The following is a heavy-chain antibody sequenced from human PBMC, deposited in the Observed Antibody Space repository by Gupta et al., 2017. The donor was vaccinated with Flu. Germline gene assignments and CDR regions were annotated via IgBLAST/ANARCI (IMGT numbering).Heavy chain of an antibody. CDR3: AKGGGYTSSEPRGY. D-gene: IGHD5-12*01. Sequence: ERPFGSGGVLGKTVGPRRRPCAAPKFTFSNFAMSWVRQAQGKGLEWVSAISGGAGTSCYQDSVKDRFIISRDKCKNTLFLQMIHMKAEDTDGYYGAKGGGYTSSEPRGYWGQGFLVTVSS. V-gene: IGHV3-23*01. J-gene: IGHJ4*02. CDR2: ISGGAGTS. CDR1: KFTFSNFA.